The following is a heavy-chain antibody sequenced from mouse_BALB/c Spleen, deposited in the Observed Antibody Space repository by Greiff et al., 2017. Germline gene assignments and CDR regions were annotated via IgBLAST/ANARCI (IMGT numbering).Heavy chain of an antibody. V-gene: IGHV7-3*02. J-gene: IGHJ2*01. CDR2: IRNKANGYTT. CDR3: ARDGSSYFDY. Sequence: EVQGVESGGGLVQPGGSLRLSCATSGFTFTDYYMSWVRQPPGKALEWLGFIRNKANGYTTEYSASVKGRFTISRDNSQSILYLQMNTLRAEDSATYYCARDGSSYFDYWGQGTTLTVSS. CDR1: GFTFTDYY. D-gene: IGHD1-1*01.